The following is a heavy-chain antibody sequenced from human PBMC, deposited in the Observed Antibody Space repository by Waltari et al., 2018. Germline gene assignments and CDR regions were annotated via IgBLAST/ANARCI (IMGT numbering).Heavy chain of an antibody. CDR3: ANNEWGLPVS. V-gene: IGHV4-38-2*02. D-gene: IGHD1-26*01. CDR2: IYYSGAI. Sequence: QVQLQESGPGLVKPSEDLSLTCTVSGYSISSGYWWGWIRQPPGKGLEWIASIYYSGAIQYNPALGSRATISTDTSKNQFSLRLTSGTAADTAVYYCANNEWGLPVSWGQGTVVTVSS. CDR1: GYSISSGYW. J-gene: IGHJ5*02.